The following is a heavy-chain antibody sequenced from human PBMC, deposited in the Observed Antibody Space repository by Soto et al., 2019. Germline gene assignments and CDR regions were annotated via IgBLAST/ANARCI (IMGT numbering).Heavy chain of an antibody. J-gene: IGHJ4*02. CDR3: ARARRMNMIEGIPRTYPFDY. CDR2: MNPNSGNT. D-gene: IGHD3-22*01. V-gene: IGHV1-8*01. Sequence: QVQLVQSGAEVKKPGASVKVSCKASGYTFTSYDINWVRQATGQGLEWMGWMNPNSGNTGYAQKCQGRVSMTRNTSRSTAYRELSSMRSEETAVYYCARARRMNMIEGIPRTYPFDYWGQGTRVTVTS. CDR1: GYTFTSYD.